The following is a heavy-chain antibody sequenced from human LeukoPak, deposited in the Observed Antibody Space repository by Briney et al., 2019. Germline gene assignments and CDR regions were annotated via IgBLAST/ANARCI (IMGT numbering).Heavy chain of an antibody. CDR2: ITGSGDST. Sequence: GGSLRLSCAASGFTFDDYGMSWVRQAPGKGLEWVSGITGSGDSTYYADSVKGRFTISRDNSKNTLYLQMNSLRAEDSAVYYCAKGRGFYDSSGYYYAYYYGMDVWGRGTTVTVSS. CDR1: GFTFDDYG. V-gene: IGHV3-23*01. CDR3: AKGRGFYDSSGYYYAYYYGMDV. D-gene: IGHD3-22*01. J-gene: IGHJ6*02.